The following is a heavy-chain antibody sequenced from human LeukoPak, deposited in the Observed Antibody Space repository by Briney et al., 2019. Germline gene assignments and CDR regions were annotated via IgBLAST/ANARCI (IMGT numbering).Heavy chain of an antibody. CDR2: ISPNSGGT. CDR3: AAYDYVWGSYRSFDY. D-gene: IGHD3-16*02. J-gene: IGHJ4*02. Sequence: GASVKVSCKASRYTFTGYYMHWVRQAPGQGLEWMGRISPNSGGTNYAQKFQGRVTMTRDTSISTAYMELSRLRSDDTAVYYCAAYDYVWGSYRSFDYWGQGTLVTVSS. V-gene: IGHV1-2*06. CDR1: RYTFTGYY.